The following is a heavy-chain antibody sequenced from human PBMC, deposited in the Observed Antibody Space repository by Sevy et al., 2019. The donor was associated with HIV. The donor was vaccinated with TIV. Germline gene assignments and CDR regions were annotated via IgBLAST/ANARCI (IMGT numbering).Heavy chain of an antibody. CDR1: RFTFSSYA. D-gene: IGHD3-16*01. Sequence: GGYLRLSCAASRFTFSSYAMSWVRQAPGKGLEWVSAISSSGGSTYYADSVKGRFTISRDSSKNTLFLQMNSLRAEDTAVYYCAKDGSTFLDYWGQGTLVTVSS. V-gene: IGHV3-23*01. J-gene: IGHJ4*02. CDR2: ISSSGGST. CDR3: AKDGSTFLDY.